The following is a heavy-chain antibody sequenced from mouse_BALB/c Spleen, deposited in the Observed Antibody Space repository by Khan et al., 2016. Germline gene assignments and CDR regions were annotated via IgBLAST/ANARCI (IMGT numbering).Heavy chain of an antibody. CDR2: IWAGGST. Sequence: QVQLKESGPGLVAPSQSLSITCTVSGFSLTSYGVHWVRQPTGKGLEWRGAIWAGGSTNYHSALMSRLSISKDIPKSQVFLKRNSLQTDDTAMYYCARDGDYALDYCGQGTSVTVSS. J-gene: IGHJ4*01. CDR1: GFSLTSYG. V-gene: IGHV2-9*02. CDR3: ARDGDYALDY. D-gene: IGHD1-1*02.